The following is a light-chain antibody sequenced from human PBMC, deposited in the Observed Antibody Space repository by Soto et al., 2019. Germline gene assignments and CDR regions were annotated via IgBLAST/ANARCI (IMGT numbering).Light chain of an antibody. CDR3: QQYYSLLA. CDR2: WAS. V-gene: IGKV4-1*01. J-gene: IGKJ3*01. CDR1: QSVLYSSNNKNY. Sequence: DIVMTQSPDSLAVSLGERATINCKSSQSVLYSSNNKNYLAWYQQKRGQPPKLLIYWASTRESGVPDRFSGSGSGTDFTLTISSLQAEDVAVYYCQQYYSLLAFGPGTKVDIK.